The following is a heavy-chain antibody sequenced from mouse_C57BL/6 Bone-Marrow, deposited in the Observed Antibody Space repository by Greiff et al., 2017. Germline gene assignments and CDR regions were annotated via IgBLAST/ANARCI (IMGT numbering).Heavy chain of an antibody. CDR3: ARENWDWFAY. CDR2: IYPRSGNT. Sequence: VQVVESGAELARPGASVKLSCKASGYTFPSYGISWVKQRTGQGLEWIGEIYPRSGNTYYNEKFKGKATLTADKSSSTAYMELRSLTSEDSAVYFCARENWDWFAYWGQGTLVTVSA. J-gene: IGHJ3*01. V-gene: IGHV1-81*01. CDR1: GYTFPSYG. D-gene: IGHD4-1*01.